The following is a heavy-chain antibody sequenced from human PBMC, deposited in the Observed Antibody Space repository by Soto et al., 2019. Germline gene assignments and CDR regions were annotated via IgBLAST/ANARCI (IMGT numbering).Heavy chain of an antibody. J-gene: IGHJ6*03. V-gene: IGHV3-23*01. CDR2: ISGSGGST. CDR3: AKPGSPILDYMDV. Sequence: GGSLRLSCAASGFTFSSYAMSWVRQAPGKGQERVSAISGSGGSTYYADSVKGRFTISRDNSKNTLYLQMNSLRAEDTAVYYCAKPGSPILDYMDVWGKGTTVTVSS. CDR1: GFTFSSYA. D-gene: IGHD2-15*01.